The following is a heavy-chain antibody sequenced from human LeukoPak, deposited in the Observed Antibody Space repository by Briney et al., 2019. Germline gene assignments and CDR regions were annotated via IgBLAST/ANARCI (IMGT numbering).Heavy chain of an antibody. CDR1: GFTFSSYS. D-gene: IGHD3-10*01. CDR2: ISSSSSYI. Sequence: GGSLRLSCAASGFTFSSYSMNWVRQAPGKGLEWVSSISSSSSYIYYADSVKGRFTISGDNAKNSLYLQMNSLRAEDTAVYYCARDPAPYGSEKLDWFDPWGQGTLVTVSS. J-gene: IGHJ5*02. CDR3: ARDPAPYGSEKLDWFDP. V-gene: IGHV3-21*01.